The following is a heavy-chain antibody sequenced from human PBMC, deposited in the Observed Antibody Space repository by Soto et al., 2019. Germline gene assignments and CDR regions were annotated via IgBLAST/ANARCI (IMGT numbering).Heavy chain of an antibody. CDR2: IKEDGSDM. CDR1: GFTFSSYW. CDR3: ATEVWVYYDFWSGYSDY. J-gene: IGHJ4*02. V-gene: IGHV3-7*01. D-gene: IGHD3-3*01. Sequence: EVQLVESGGGLVQPGGSLRLSCAASGFTFSSYWMSWVRQAPGKGLEWVANIKEDGSDMYYVDSVKGRFTISRDNAKNSLYLQMNSLRAEDPAVYYCATEVWVYYDFWSGYSDYWGQGTLVTVSS.